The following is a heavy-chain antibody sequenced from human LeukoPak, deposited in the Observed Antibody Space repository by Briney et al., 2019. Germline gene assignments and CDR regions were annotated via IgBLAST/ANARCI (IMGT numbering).Heavy chain of an antibody. D-gene: IGHD4-17*01. CDR1: GFTFSSYE. CDR2: ISSSGSTI. CDR3: ARARYGDQDY. V-gene: IGHV3-48*03. J-gene: IGHJ4*02. Sequence: GGSLRLSCAASGFTFSSYEMNWVRQAPGKGLEWVSYISSSGSTIYYADSVKGRFTISRDNAKNSLYLQMNSLRAEDTAVYYCARARYGDQDYWGQGTLVTVSS.